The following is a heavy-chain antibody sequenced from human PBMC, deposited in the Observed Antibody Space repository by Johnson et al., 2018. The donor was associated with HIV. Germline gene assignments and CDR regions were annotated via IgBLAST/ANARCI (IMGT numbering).Heavy chain of an antibody. J-gene: IGHJ3*02. Sequence: QVQLVESGGGVVQPGRSLRLSCAASGFTFSSYAMHWVRQAPGKGLEWVAVISYDGSNKYHADSVKGRFTISRDNSKNTLYLQMNSLRAEDTALYYCARGGIAAAGSLLGAFDIWGQGTMVTVSS. CDR1: GFTFSSYA. CDR3: ARGGIAAAGSLLGAFDI. D-gene: IGHD6-13*01. CDR2: ISYDGSNK. V-gene: IGHV3-30-3*01.